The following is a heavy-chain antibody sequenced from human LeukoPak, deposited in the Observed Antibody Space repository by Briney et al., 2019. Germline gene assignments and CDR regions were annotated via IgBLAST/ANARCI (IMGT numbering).Heavy chain of an antibody. J-gene: IGHJ4*02. CDR3: ARSHSSGWYRYYFDY. CDR1: GGTFISYA. V-gene: IGHV1-69*06. D-gene: IGHD6-19*01. CDR2: IIPIFGTA. Sequence: SVKVSCKASGGTFISYAISWVRQAPGQGLEWMGGIIPIFGTANYAQKFQGRVTITADKSTSTAYMELSSLRSEDTAVYYCARSHSSGWYRYYFDYWGQGTLVTVSS.